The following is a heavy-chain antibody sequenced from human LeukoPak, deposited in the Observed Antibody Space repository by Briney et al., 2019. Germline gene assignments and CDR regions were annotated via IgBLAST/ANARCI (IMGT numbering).Heavy chain of an antibody. CDR2: IYYSGST. J-gene: IGHJ6*02. Sequence: SETLSLTCTVSGGSISSYYWSWIRQPPGKGLEWIGYIYYSGSTNYIPSLKSRVTISVDTSKNQFSLKLSSVTAADTAVYYCARAESIAARPDSDYYYYYGMDVWGQGTTVTVSS. V-gene: IGHV4-59*01. D-gene: IGHD6-6*01. CDR1: GGSISSYY. CDR3: ARAESIAARPDSDYYYYYGMDV.